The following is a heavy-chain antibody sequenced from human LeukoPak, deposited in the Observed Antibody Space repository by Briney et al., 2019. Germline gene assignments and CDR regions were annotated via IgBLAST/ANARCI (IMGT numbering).Heavy chain of an antibody. J-gene: IGHJ6*03. D-gene: IGHD3-3*01. CDR3: ARGGDYYQYYVDV. CDR2: IYTSAGA. CDR1: GGSISSYH. V-gene: IGHV4-4*07. Sequence: PSETLSLTCTVSGGSISSYHWNWIRQPAGEGLQWIGRIYTSAGANYNPSLKSRVTMSVDTSKNQFSLKLSSVTAADTAVYYCARGGDYYQYYVDVWGKGTTVTVSS.